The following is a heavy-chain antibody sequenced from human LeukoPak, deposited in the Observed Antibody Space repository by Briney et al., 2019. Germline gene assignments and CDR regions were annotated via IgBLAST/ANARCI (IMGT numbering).Heavy chain of an antibody. CDR3: AKVGQQLVLGYYGMDV. Sequence: GGSLRLSCAASGFTFSSYAMHWVRQAPGKGLEYVSAISSNGGSTYYANSVKGRFTISRDNSKNTLYLQMGSLRAEDTAVYYCAKVGQQLVLGYYGMDVWGQGTTVTVSS. D-gene: IGHD6-13*01. V-gene: IGHV3-64*01. J-gene: IGHJ6*02. CDR1: GFTFSSYA. CDR2: ISSNGGST.